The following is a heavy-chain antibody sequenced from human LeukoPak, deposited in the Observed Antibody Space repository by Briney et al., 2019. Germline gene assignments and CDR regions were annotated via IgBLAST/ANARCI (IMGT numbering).Heavy chain of an antibody. D-gene: IGHD3-3*01. CDR2: IKSKTDGGTT. J-gene: IGHJ4*02. CDR3: TTTAYYDFWSGYSGPVDY. CDR1: GFTFSSYA. Sequence: PGGSLRLSCAASGFTFSSYAMHWVRPAPGKGLEWVGRIKSKTDGGTTDYAAPVKGRFTISRDDSKNTLYLQMNSLKTEDTAVYYCTTTAYYDFWSGYSGPVDYWGQGTLVTVSS. V-gene: IGHV3-15*01.